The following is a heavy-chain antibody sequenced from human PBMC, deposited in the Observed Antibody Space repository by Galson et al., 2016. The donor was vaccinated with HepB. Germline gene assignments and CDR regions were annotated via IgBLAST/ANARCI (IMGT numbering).Heavy chain of an antibody. CDR3: AKGERALGLAS. D-gene: IGHD3-3*02. Sequence: TLSLTCTVSGDSIITNRWWNWVRQAPGKGLEWIGEIFHTGDTKYNPSLKSRVTMSVDSSNNQFFLRLNSLTAADTAMYYCAKGERALGLASWGQGTLLTVSA. V-gene: IGHV4-4*02. J-gene: IGHJ5*02. CDR2: IFHTGDT. CDR1: GDSIITNRW.